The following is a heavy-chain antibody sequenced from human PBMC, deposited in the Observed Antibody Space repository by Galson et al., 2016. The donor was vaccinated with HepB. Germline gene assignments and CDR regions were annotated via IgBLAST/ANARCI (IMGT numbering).Heavy chain of an antibody. CDR2: INPKTGDT. D-gene: IGHD2-8*02. V-gene: IGHV1-2*06. CDR1: GYSFSSYG. J-gene: IGHJ6*03. Sequence: SVKVSCKASGYSFSSYGISWVRQAPGQGLEWTGRINPKTGDTNYAQKFQGRVTMTRDTSISTAYMDLTRLTDEDTAVYYCARDKGEAGGQHYFYMDVWGKGTTVTVSS. CDR3: ARDKGEAGGQHYFYMDV.